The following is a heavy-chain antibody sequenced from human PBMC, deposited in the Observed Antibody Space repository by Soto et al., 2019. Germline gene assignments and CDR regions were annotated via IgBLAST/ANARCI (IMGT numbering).Heavy chain of an antibody. J-gene: IGHJ3*02. V-gene: IGHV3-11*06. CDR3: ARDFRGSYFTPGSSAFDI. Sequence: PGGSLRLSCAASGFTFSDYYMSWIRQAPGKGLEWVSYISSSSSYTNYADSVKGRFTISRDNAKNSLYLQMNSLRAEDTAVYYCARDFRGSYFTPGSSAFDIWGQGTMVTVSS. CDR2: ISSSSSYT. CDR1: GFTFSDYY. D-gene: IGHD1-26*01.